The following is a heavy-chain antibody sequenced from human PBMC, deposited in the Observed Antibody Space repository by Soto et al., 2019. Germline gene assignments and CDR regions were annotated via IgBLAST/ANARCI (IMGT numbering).Heavy chain of an antibody. J-gene: IGHJ4*02. CDR1: GGSISSYY. CDR2: IYYSGST. D-gene: IGHD6-19*01. V-gene: IGHV4-59*08. Sequence: ETLSLTCTVSGGSISSYYWSWIRQPPGKGLEWIGYIYYSGSTNYNPSLKSRVTISVDTSKNQFSLKLSSVTAADTAVYYCAGGYSSGWYFIYWGQGTLVTVSS. CDR3: AGGYSSGWYFIY.